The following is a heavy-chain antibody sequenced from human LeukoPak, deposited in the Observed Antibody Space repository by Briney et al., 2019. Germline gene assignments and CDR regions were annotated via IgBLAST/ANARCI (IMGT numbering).Heavy chain of an antibody. V-gene: IGHV4-59*01. CDR1: GGSISSYY. J-gene: IGHJ4*02. CDR3: ARDHSSSWPTYDYFDY. Sequence: SETLSLTCTVSGGSISSYYWSWIRQPPGKGLEWIGYIYYSGSTNYNPSLKSRVTISVDTSKNQFSLKLSSVTAADTAVYYCARDHSSSWPTYDYFDYWGQGTLVTVSS. D-gene: IGHD6-13*01. CDR2: IYYSGST.